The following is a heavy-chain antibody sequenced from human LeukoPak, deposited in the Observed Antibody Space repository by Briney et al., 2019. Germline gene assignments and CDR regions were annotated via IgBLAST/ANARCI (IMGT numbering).Heavy chain of an antibody. CDR3: AKDWEVKAIAAAGKDY. D-gene: IGHD6-13*01. Sequence: GGSLRLSCAASGFTFSSYGMHWVRQAPSKGLEWVAFIRYDGSNKYYADSVKGRFTISRDNSKNTLYLQMNSPRAEDTAVYYCAKDWEVKAIAAAGKDYWGQGTLVTVSS. J-gene: IGHJ4*02. V-gene: IGHV3-30*02. CDR1: GFTFSSYG. CDR2: IRYDGSNK.